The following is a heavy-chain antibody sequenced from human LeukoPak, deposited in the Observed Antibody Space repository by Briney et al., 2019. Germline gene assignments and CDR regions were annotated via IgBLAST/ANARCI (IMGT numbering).Heavy chain of an antibody. CDR2: IYDSGNH. D-gene: IGHD3-22*01. Sequence: PSETLSLTCTVYSGSISGSSWGWIRHPPGKALEWIGYIYDSGNHNKNRSLKSRVIISLDTSKNQFSLKLSSVTAADTAVYHCARKQYYYDSSGYSPEACDIWGKGKMVSVSS. V-gene: IGHV4-59*08. J-gene: IGHJ3*02. CDR1: SGSISGSS. CDR3: ARKQYYYDSSGYSPEACDI.